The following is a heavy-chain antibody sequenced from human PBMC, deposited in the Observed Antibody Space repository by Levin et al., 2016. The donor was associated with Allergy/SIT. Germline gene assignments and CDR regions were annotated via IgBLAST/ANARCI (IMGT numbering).Heavy chain of an antibody. D-gene: IGHD3-10*01. CDR3: ARDHEDEASGSSLNYFDP. Sequence: SETLSLTCSVSGASISSSNWWSWVRQPPGKGLEWIGEISHRGNTNYNPSLRSRVTISIDQSKNHFSLKLTSVTAADTAFYYCARDHEDEASGSSLNYFDPWGQGILVSVS. J-gene: IGHJ5*02. V-gene: IGHV4-4*02. CDR1: GASISSSNW. CDR2: ISHRGNT.